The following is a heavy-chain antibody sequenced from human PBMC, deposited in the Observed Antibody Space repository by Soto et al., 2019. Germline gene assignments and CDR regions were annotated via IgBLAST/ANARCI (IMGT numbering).Heavy chain of an antibody. Sequence: QVQLVESGGGVVQPGRSLRLSCAASGFTFSSYGMHWVRQAPGKGLEWVAVISYDGSNKYYADSVKGRFTISRDNSKNTLYLQMNSLRAEDTAVYYCAKMGPCSGGSCYPYGMDVWGQGTTVTVSS. CDR2: ISYDGSNK. CDR3: AKMGPCSGGSCYPYGMDV. V-gene: IGHV3-30*18. CDR1: GFTFSSYG. J-gene: IGHJ6*02. D-gene: IGHD2-15*01.